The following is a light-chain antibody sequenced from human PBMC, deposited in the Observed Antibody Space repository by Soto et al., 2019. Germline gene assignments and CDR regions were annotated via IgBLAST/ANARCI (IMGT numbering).Light chain of an antibody. Sequence: QSALTQPPSASGSPGQSVTISCTGTSSDVGGYNYVSWYQQHPGKAPKLMIYEVSKRPSGVPDRFSGSKSGNTASLTVSGLQAEEEADYYCSSYAGSSYVFGTGTKVTVL. J-gene: IGLJ1*01. CDR1: SSDVGGYNY. V-gene: IGLV2-8*01. CDR3: SSYAGSSYV. CDR2: EVS.